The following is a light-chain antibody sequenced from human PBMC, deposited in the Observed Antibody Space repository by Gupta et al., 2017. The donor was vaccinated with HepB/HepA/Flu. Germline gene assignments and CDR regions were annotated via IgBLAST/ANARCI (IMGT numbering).Light chain of an antibody. V-gene: IGLV1-44*01. Sequence: SVLSPPPSASGAPGQRVTISCSGRNSNIGDNEVTWYRQLPGAAPSLLIYNDIQRPSGVPDRFSGSRSGTSASLASSGLQAEDEADYYCASGDDSLNGLVLGGGTKLTVL. J-gene: IGLJ3*02. CDR1: NSNIGDNE. CDR3: ASGDDSLNGLV. CDR2: NDI.